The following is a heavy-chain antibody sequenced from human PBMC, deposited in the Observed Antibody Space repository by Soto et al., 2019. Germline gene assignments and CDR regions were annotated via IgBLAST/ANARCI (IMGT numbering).Heavy chain of an antibody. Sequence: QVQLVQSGAEVKKPGASVKVSCKASGYTFTSYAMHWVRKAPGQRLEWMGWINAGNGNTKYSQKFQGRVTITRDTCARTAYMELSSLRSEDTTVYYCARDFVEPRWFGELGGMDVWCRGTTVTVSS. CDR3: ARDFVEPRWFGELGGMDV. CDR2: INAGNGNT. J-gene: IGHJ6*02. D-gene: IGHD3-10*01. CDR1: GYTFTSYA. V-gene: IGHV1-3*01.